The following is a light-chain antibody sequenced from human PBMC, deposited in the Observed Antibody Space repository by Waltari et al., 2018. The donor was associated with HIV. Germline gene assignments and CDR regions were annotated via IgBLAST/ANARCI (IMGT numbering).Light chain of an antibody. J-gene: IGLJ1*01. CDR3: SSYTRDSRCV. CDR1: SSDLGTYNF. Sequence: SALTQPASVSGSPGQSITISCTGTSSDLGTYNFVSWYQHHPGKAPKLLIYEVNNRPSGVSTRFSGSKSVNTASLTSSGLQADDDADYSCSSYTRDSRCVVGTGTTVTVL. CDR2: EVN. V-gene: IGLV2-14*01.